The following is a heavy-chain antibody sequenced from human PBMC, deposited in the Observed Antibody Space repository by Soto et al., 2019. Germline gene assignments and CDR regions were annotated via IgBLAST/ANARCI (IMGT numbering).Heavy chain of an antibody. CDR1: GYTFTSYG. D-gene: IGHD2-15*01. V-gene: IGHV1-18*01. CDR3: ARVVGALGHGFDP. CDR2: ISVYNGKT. Sequence: QVQLVQSGAEVKKPGASVKVSCKASGYTFTSYGISWVRQAPGQGLEWMGRISVYNGKTNYAQKVPGRVTMTTDTSTSTAYMELRSLRPDDTAVYYCARVVGALGHGFDPWGQGTLVSVSS. J-gene: IGHJ5*02.